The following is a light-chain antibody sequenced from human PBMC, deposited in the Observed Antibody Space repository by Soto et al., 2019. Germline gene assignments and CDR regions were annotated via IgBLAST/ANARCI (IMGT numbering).Light chain of an antibody. CDR1: QSISSW. Sequence: DIQMTQSPSTLSTSVGDRVTITCRASQSISSWLAWYQQKPGKAPKLLIYKASILESGVPSRFSGSGSGTEFTLTISSLQPDDFATYYCQQYNSYPWTFGQGTEVEIK. V-gene: IGKV1-5*03. J-gene: IGKJ1*01. CDR2: KAS. CDR3: QQYNSYPWT.